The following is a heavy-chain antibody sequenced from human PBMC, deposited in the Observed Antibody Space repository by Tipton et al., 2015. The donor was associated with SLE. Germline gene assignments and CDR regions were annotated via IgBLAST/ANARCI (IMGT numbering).Heavy chain of an antibody. CDR2: IYYSGTT. V-gene: IGHV4-59*12. D-gene: IGHD1-26*01. CDR1: GGSFSGYY. J-gene: IGHJ3*02. CDR3: AQMGEWELGVFDI. Sequence: GLVKPSETLSLTCAVYGGSFSGYYWSWIRQPPGKGLEWIGNIYYSGTTKYNPSLNSRVTISVDTSKNQFSLKLSSVTAADTAVYYCAQMGEWELGVFDIWGQGTMVSVSS.